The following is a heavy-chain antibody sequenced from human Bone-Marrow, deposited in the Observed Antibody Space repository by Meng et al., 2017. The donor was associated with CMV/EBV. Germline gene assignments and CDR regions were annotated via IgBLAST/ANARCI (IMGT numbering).Heavy chain of an antibody. V-gene: IGHV3-48*04. D-gene: IGHD3-3*01. CDR1: GFTFSSYS. Sequence: GESLKISCAASGFTFSSYSMNWVRQAPGKGLEWVSYISSSSSTIYYADSVKGRFTISRDNAKNSLYLQMNSLRAEDTAVYYCARGNYDPPRGYYYYYGMEVWGQGTTVTVSS. J-gene: IGHJ6*02. CDR3: ARGNYDPPRGYYYYYGMEV. CDR2: ISSSSSTI.